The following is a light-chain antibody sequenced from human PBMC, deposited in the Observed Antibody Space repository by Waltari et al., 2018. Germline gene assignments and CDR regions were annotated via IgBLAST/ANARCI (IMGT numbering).Light chain of an antibody. Sequence: EIVLTQSPATLSLSPGERAPLPCRASQSANNRLAWYQQKPGQAPRLLIYDASKRATGIPARFSGSGSGTDFTLTISSLEPEDFAVYYCQYRGHWPPGATFGPGTKVEIK. CDR1: QSANNR. J-gene: IGKJ3*01. CDR3: QYRGHWPPGAT. CDR2: DAS. V-gene: IGKV3-11*01.